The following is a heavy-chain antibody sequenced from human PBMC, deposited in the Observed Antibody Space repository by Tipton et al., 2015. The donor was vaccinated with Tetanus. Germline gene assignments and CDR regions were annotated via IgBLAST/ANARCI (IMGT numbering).Heavy chain of an antibody. Sequence: TLSLTCTVSGGSINDFYWSWIRQPPGKRLEWIGYIYYSGSINYNPSLKSRVTISVDTSKNQLSLKLKSVAAADTSVYYCARYGSVTPWSLVYRYNGVDVWGQGTTVLVPS. CDR1: GGSINDFY. D-gene: IGHD4-17*01. CDR2: IYYSGSI. CDR3: ARYGSVTPWSLVYRYNGVDV. J-gene: IGHJ6*02. V-gene: IGHV4-59*01.